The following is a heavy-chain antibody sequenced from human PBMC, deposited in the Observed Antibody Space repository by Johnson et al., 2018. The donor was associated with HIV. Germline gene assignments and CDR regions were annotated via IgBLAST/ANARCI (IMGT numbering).Heavy chain of an antibody. Sequence: VQLVESGGGVVQPGRSLRLSCAASGFTFRTYGIHWVRQAPGKGLEWVAFIRYDGSKRYYADSVKGRFTISRDNAKNTLYLQMNSLRTGDTAVYYCAKGWRQLWPTGDGAFDIWGQGTMVTVSS. V-gene: IGHV3-30*02. J-gene: IGHJ3*02. CDR2: IRYDGSKR. CDR3: AKGWRQLWPTGDGAFDI. D-gene: IGHD5-18*01. CDR1: GFTFRTYG.